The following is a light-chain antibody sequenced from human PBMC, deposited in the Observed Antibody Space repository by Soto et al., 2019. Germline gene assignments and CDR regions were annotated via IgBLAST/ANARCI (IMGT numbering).Light chain of an antibody. CDR1: QSVSSK. CDR2: GAS. V-gene: IGKV3-15*01. Sequence: EIVMTQSPATLSVSPGERATLSCRASQSVSSKLAWYQQKPGQAPRVLIYGASTRATGIPARFSGSGSGTEFTLTISSLQTEDFAVYYCQHYNDWHPTLTFGQGTRVEIK. J-gene: IGKJ1*01. CDR3: QHYNDWHPTLT.